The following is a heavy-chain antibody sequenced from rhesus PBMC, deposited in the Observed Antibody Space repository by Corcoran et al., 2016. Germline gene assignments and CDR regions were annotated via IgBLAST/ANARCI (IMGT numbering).Heavy chain of an antibody. CDR3: ASGRAAATVY. V-gene: IGHV4-169*02. CDR1: GGSISSSY. Sequence: QLQLQESGPGLVKPSETLSLTCAVSGGSISSSYWSRIRQAPGKGLEWIGYIYGSGSRTTSNPSLKSRVTMSVDTSKNQLSLKLSSVTAADTAVYYCASGRAAATVYWGQGVLVTVSS. J-gene: IGHJ4*01. CDR2: IYGSGSRT. D-gene: IGHD6-43*01.